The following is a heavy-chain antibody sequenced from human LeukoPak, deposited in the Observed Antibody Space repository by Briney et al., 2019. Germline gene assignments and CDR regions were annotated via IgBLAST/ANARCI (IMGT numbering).Heavy chain of an antibody. CDR1: GYSFTSYW. V-gene: IGHV5-51*01. CDR2: IYPGDSYT. Sequence: GESLKISWKGSGYSFTSYWIGWVRQMPGKGLEWMGYIYPGDSYTRYSPSFQGQVTISADKCISTAYLKWSSLKASDSAMYYCARAVGRTSGWLECWGQGCLVTVSS. CDR3: ARAVGRTSGWLEC. D-gene: IGHD6-19*01. J-gene: IGHJ4*02.